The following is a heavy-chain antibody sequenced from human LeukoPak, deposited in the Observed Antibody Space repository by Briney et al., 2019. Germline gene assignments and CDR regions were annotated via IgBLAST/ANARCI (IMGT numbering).Heavy chain of an antibody. CDR3: ARGVRYYDYVWGSYLPHYFDY. V-gene: IGHV4-34*01. D-gene: IGHD3-16*01. Sequence: PSETLSLTCAVYGGSFSGYYWSWIRQPPGKGLEWIGEINHSGSTNYNPSLKSRVTISVDTSKNQFSLKLSSVTAADTAVYYCARGVRYYDYVWGSYLPHYFDYWSQGTLVTVSS. CDR2: INHSGST. CDR1: GGSFSGYY. J-gene: IGHJ4*02.